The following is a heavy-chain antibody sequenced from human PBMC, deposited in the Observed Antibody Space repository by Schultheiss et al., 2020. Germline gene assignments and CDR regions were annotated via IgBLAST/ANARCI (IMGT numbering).Heavy chain of an antibody. D-gene: IGHD3-10*01. CDR3: ANLHLYYYGSGSYTNWFDP. V-gene: IGHV4-34*01. CDR1: GGSFSGYY. CDR2: INHSGST. Sequence: SETLSLTCAVYGGSFSGYYWSWIRQPPGKGLEWIGEINHSGSTNYNPSLKSRVTISVDTSKNQFSLKLSSVTAADTAVYYCANLHLYYYGSGSYTNWFDPWGQGTLVTVSS. J-gene: IGHJ5*02.